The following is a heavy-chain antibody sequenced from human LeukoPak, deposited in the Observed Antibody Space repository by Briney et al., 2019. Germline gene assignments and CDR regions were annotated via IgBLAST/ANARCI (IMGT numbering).Heavy chain of an antibody. J-gene: IGHJ4*02. CDR2: LSGSGGST. D-gene: IGHD5-24*01. Sequence: GGSLRLSCAASGFTFSSYAMTWVRQAPGKGLEWVSILSGSGGSTYYADSVKGRFTISRDNSKNTLYLQMNSLRVEDTAIYYCAKERWLQPGGHFDYWGQGTLVTVSS. CDR3: AKERWLQPGGHFDY. V-gene: IGHV3-23*01. CDR1: GFTFSSYA.